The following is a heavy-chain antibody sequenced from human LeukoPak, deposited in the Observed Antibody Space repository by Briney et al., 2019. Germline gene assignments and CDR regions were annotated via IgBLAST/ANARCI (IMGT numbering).Heavy chain of an antibody. J-gene: IGHJ4*02. D-gene: IGHD3-22*01. V-gene: IGHV3-21*01. Sequence: PGGSLRLSCAASGFTFSSYSMNWVRQAPGKGLEWVSSISSSSSYIYYADSVKGRFTISRDNAKNSLYLQTNSLRAEDTAVYYCARDLEYYYDSSGYYGYYFDYWGQGTLVTVSS. CDR1: GFTFSSYS. CDR2: ISSSSSYI. CDR3: ARDLEYYYDSSGYYGYYFDY.